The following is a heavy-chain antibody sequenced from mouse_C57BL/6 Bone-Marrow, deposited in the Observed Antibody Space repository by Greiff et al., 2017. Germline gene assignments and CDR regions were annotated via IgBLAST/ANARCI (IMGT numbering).Heavy chain of an antibody. Sequence: EVQGVESGAELVRPGASVKLSCTASGFNIKDDYMHWVKQRPEQGLEWIGWIDPENGDTEYASKFQGKATITADTSSNTAYLQLSSLTSEDTAVYYCTFYYYGSSSYWYFEVWGTGTTVTVSS. D-gene: IGHD1-1*01. V-gene: IGHV14-4*01. J-gene: IGHJ1*03. CDR1: GFNIKDDY. CDR3: TFYYYGSSSYWYFEV. CDR2: IDPENGDT.